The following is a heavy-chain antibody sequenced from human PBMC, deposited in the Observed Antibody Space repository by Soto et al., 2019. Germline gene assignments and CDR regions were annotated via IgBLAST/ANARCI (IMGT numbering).Heavy chain of an antibody. CDR3: ARELRYFDRRPDYYGMDV. D-gene: IGHD3-9*01. CDR2: TYYRSKWYN. V-gene: IGHV6-1*01. Sequence: SPTLSLTCAISGDSVSSNSAAWNWLRQSPSICLEWLGRTYYRSKWYNDYAVSVKSRITINTDTSKNQFSLQLNSVTPEDTAVYYCARELRYFDRRPDYYGMDVWGQGTTVNVSS. J-gene: IGHJ6*02. CDR1: GDSVSSNSAA.